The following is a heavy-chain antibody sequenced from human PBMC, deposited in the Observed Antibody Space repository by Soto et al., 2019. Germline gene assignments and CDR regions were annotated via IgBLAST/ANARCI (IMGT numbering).Heavy chain of an antibody. CDR1: GVSISSGGYY. V-gene: IGHV4-31*03. CDR3: ASVICGDSGYYFDF. Sequence: PSETLSLTCTVSGVSISSGGYYWSWLRQHPGKGLEWIGNIYDSGRTYYDPSLKSRVILSVDTSKNHFSLTLRSVAAADSAMYYCASVICGDSGYYFDFWGQGALVTVSS. J-gene: IGHJ4*02. CDR2: IYDSGRT. D-gene: IGHD2-21*02.